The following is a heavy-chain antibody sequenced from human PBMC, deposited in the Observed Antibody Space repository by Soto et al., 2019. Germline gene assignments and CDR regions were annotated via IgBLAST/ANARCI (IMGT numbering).Heavy chain of an antibody. CDR2: IYFTGNT. CDR3: AGQTFTIAAASYGRSNWFDP. V-gene: IGHV4-39*01. Sequence: LSLTCSVSGGSLSSSYYFWGWIRQPPGKGLEWIGTIYFTGNTYYTPSLKSRLTMSIDTSKNEFSLRLNSVTAADTAVYYCAGQTFTIAAASYGRSNWFDPWGPGTLVTVSS. D-gene: IGHD6-25*01. CDR1: GGSLSSSYYF. J-gene: IGHJ5*02.